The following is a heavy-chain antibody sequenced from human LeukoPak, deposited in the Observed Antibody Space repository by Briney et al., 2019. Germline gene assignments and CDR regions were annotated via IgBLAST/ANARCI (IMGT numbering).Heavy chain of an antibody. CDR1: GFTFKDYW. V-gene: IGHV3-7*03. CDR2: IKRDGSDI. Sequence: QAGGSLRLSCVASGFTFKDYWMTWVRQAPGKGLDWVANIKRDGSDIEYVDSVKGRFTVSRENARNSLYLQMNSLRAEDTAIYFCAYLDSSGYYYGRLRYWGQGTPVTVSS. D-gene: IGHD3-22*01. J-gene: IGHJ4*02. CDR3: AYLDSSGYYYGRLRY.